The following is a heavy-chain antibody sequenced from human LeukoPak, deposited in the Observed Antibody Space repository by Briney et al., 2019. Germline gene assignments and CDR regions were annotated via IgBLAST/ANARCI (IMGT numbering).Heavy chain of an antibody. V-gene: IGHV4-4*02. Sequence: KASGTLSLTCGVSGGSITNTNYWTWVRQPPGKGLEWIAEVNLQGSTNYNPSLMGRVAISVDTSENHISLQLTSVTAADTAVYYCAREGGPYRPLDYSGQGTLVTVSS. CDR2: VNLQGST. CDR3: AREGGPYRPLDY. CDR1: GGSITNTNY. J-gene: IGHJ4*02.